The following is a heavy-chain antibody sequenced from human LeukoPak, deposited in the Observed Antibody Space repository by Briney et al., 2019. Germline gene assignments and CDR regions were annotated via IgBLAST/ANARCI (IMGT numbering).Heavy chain of an antibody. CDR2: FDPEDGET. CDR3: ATWLVRGVWGSYPDAFDI. CDR1: GYTLTELS. D-gene: IGHD3-16*02. J-gene: IGHJ3*02. Sequence: GASVKVSCKVSGYTLTELSMHWVRQAPGKGLEWMGGFDPEDGETIYAQKFQGRVTMTEDTSTDTAYMELSSLRSEDTAVYYCATWLVRGVWGSYPDAFDIWGQGTMVTVSS. V-gene: IGHV1-24*01.